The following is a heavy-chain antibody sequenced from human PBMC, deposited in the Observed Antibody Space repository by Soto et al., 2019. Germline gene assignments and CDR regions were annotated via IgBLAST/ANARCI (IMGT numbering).Heavy chain of an antibody. CDR1: GYTFTDYY. CDR3: ARDSYSGSFDYYYYGMDV. Sequence: QVQLVQSGAEVKKPGASVKVSCKASGYTFTDYYMHWVRQAPGQGLEWMGWINPNSGGTNYAQKFQGWVTMTRDTSISTAYMELSRLRSDDTAVYYCARDSYSGSFDYYYYGMDVWGQGTTVTVSS. J-gene: IGHJ6*02. V-gene: IGHV1-2*04. CDR2: INPNSGGT. D-gene: IGHD1-26*01.